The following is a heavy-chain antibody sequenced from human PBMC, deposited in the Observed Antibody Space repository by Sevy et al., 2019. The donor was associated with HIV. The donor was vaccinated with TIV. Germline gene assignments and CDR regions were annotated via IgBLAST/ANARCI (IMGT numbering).Heavy chain of an antibody. Sequence: GGSLRLSCAVSGFTFGNHAMHWVRQAPGKGLEWVAGINWNSDGVGSAASVEGRFTISRDNARNSLYLHMQRLRPEDTAFYFCAKGSGVGWYQPSSFLDTWGQGTLVTVSS. D-gene: IGHD6-19*01. J-gene: IGHJ5*02. CDR1: GFTFGNHA. CDR3: AKGSGVGWYQPSSFLDT. V-gene: IGHV3-9*01. CDR2: INWNSDGV.